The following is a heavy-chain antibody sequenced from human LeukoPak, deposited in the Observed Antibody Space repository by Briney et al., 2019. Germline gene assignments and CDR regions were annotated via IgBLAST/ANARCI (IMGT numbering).Heavy chain of an antibody. D-gene: IGHD5-24*01. CDR2: INYSGST. Sequence: SETLSLTCTVSGGSISNSFYYWGSIRQPPGKGLEWIGSINYSGSTYYNPSLKSRVTISVDTSKNQFSLRLSSVTAADTAVYYCASSRDGYNPFDYWGQGTLVTVSS. CDR3: ASSRDGYNPFDY. CDR1: GGSISNSFYY. V-gene: IGHV4-39*07. J-gene: IGHJ4*02.